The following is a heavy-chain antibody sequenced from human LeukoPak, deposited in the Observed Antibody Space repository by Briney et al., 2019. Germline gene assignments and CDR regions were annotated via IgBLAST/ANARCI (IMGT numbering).Heavy chain of an antibody. V-gene: IGHV4-59*01. CDR2: IYYSGST. D-gene: IGHD4-23*01. CDR1: GGSISSYY. Sequence: SETLSLTCTVSGGSISSYYWSWIRQPPGKGLEWIRYIYYSGSTNFNPSLKSRVTISVDTSKNQFSLKLSSVTAADTAVYYCARLGSPQGYGGNKAFDIWGQGTLVTVSS. J-gene: IGHJ4*02. CDR3: ARLGSPQGYGGNKAFDI.